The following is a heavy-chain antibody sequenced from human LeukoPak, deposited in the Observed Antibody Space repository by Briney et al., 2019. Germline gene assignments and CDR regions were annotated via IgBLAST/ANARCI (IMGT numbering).Heavy chain of an antibody. D-gene: IGHD3-22*01. CDR3: ARDQDRWGYYDSTGYYLNCFDS. CDR1: GFTFSSYW. CDR2: IKQDGSEK. J-gene: IGHJ4*02. V-gene: IGHV3-7*03. Sequence: GGSLRLSCAASGFTFSSYWMSWVRQAPGKGLEWVANIKQDGSEKYYVDSVKGRFTISRDNAKNSLYLQINSLRAEDTAVYYCARDQDRWGYYDSTGYYLNCFDSWGQGTLVTVSS.